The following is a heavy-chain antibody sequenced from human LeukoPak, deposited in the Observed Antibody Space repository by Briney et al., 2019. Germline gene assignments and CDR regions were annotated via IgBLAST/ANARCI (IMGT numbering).Heavy chain of an antibody. CDR1: GFTFDDYA. CDR3: AKERSGSYRRNLYYYYYGMDV. J-gene: IGHJ6*02. CDR2: ISWNSGSI. D-gene: IGHD1-26*01. V-gene: IGHV3-9*01. Sequence: PGRSLRLSCAASGFTFDDYAMHWVRQAPGKGLESVSGISWNSGSIGYADSVKGRFTISRDNAKNSLYLQMNSLRAEDTALYYCAKERSGSYRRNLYYYYYGMDVWGQGATVTVSS.